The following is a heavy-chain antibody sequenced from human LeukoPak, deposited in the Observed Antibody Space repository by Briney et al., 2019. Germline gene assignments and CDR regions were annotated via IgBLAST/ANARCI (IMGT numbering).Heavy chain of an antibody. CDR2: INPSGGST. D-gene: IGHD3-22*01. CDR3: ARGDDYYDSSGYYYPGAFDI. J-gene: IGHJ3*02. Sequence: ASVKVSCKASGYTFTSYYMHWVRQAPGQGLEWMGIINPSGGSTSYAQKFQGRVTMTRDTSTSTVYMELSSLRAEDTAVYYCARGDDYYDSSGYYYPGAFDIWGQGTMVTVSS. CDR1: GYTFTSYY. V-gene: IGHV1-46*01.